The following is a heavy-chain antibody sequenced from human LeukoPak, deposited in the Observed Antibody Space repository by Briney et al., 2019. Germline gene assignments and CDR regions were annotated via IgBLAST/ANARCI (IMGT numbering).Heavy chain of an antibody. CDR1: GFAFSKYA. CDR2: ISDDGRS. CDR3: ASTSGYDFWDMGY. D-gene: IGHD5-12*01. Sequence: GRSLRLSCAASGFAFSKYAMHWGRQAPGKGLEWVTIISDDGRSNYADSVEGRFTISRDNSKNTLYLQMSSLRAEDTAVYYCASTSGYDFWDMGYWGQATLVPVSS. J-gene: IGHJ4*02. V-gene: IGHV3-30*04.